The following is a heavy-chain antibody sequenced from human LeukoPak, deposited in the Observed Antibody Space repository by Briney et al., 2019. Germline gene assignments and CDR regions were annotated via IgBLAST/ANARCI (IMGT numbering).Heavy chain of an antibody. CDR2: ISHHAIHK. V-gene: IGHV3-30*04. D-gene: IGHD3-10*01. CDR1: GFTFNNYA. J-gene: IGHJ6*02. CDR3: TKDRSGTVQGSFGMDV. Sequence: PGGSLRLSCAGSGFTFNNYAVHWVRQAPGQGLEWVAVISHHAIHKYYADSVKGRFTISRDSSKNTVSLQMNSLRGEDTAVYYCTKDRSGTVQGSFGMDVWGQGTTVTVSS.